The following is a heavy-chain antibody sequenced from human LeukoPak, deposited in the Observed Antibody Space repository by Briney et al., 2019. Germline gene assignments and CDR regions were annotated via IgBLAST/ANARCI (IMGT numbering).Heavy chain of an antibody. CDR2: IYYSGST. Sequence: SETLSLTCTVSGDSISSSSYYWGWIRQPPGKGLEWIGTIYYSGSTYYNPSLKSRVTISVDTSKNQFSLKLSSVTAADTAVYYCARQEVYCSSTSCYARGYSYGTFFDYWGQGTLVTVSS. D-gene: IGHD2-2*01. CDR3: ARQEVYCSSTSCYARGYSYGTFFDY. V-gene: IGHV4-39*01. CDR1: GDSISSSSYY. J-gene: IGHJ4*02.